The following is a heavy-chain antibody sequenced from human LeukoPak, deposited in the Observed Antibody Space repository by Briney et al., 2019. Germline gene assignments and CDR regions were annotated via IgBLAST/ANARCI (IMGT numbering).Heavy chain of an antibody. D-gene: IGHD4-11*01. J-gene: IGHJ5*02. CDR3: ARVPTVTDHWFDP. CDR2: MNPNSGNT. Sequence: ASVKVSCKASGYTFTSYDINWVRQATGQGLEWMGWMNPNSGNTGYAQKFQGRVTMTRNTSISTAYMELSSLRSEDTAVYYCARVPTVTDHWFDPWGQGTLVTVSS. V-gene: IGHV1-8*01. CDR1: GYTFTSYD.